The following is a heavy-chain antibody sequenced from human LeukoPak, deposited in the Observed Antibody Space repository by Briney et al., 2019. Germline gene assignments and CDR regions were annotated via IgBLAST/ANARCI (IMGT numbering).Heavy chain of an antibody. J-gene: IGHJ5*02. D-gene: IGHD1-26*01. CDR3: TRDFGTKWDNWFDP. CDR2: IYYRSDWFS. V-gene: IGHV6-1*01. Sequence: SQTLSLTCAISGDSISRNTITWTWIRQSPSRGLEWLGRIYYRSDWFSDFAISVKSRITITPDTSKNQFSLHLNSVTPEDTAVYYCTRDFGTKWDNWFDPWGQGTLVTVSS. CDR1: GDSISRNTIT.